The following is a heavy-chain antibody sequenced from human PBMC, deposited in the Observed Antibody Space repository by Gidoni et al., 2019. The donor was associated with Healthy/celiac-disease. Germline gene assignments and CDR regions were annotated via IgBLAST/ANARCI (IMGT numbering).Heavy chain of an antibody. CDR3: AKDKPSVPGRGDDAFDI. D-gene: IGHD1-1*01. CDR2: ISWNSGSI. V-gene: IGHV3-9*01. J-gene: IGHJ3*02. Sequence: EVQLVESGGGLVQPGRSLRLSCAASGFTFDDYAMHWVRQAPGKGLEWVSGISWNSGSIGYADSVKGRFTISRDNAKNSLYLQMNSLRAEDTALYYCAKDKPSVPGRGDDAFDIWGQGTMVTVSS. CDR1: GFTFDDYA.